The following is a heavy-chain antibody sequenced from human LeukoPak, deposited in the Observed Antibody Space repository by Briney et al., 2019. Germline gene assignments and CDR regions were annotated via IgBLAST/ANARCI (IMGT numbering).Heavy chain of an antibody. V-gene: IGHV1-69*13. CDR3: ARDPAPSYDFWSGYRYNWFDP. CDR1: GGTFSSYA. Sequence: SVKVSCKASGGTFSSYAISWVRQAPGQGLEWMGGIIPIFGTANYAQKFQGRGTITAEESTSTAYMELSSLRSEDTAVYYCARDPAPSYDFWSGYRYNWFDPWGQGTLVTVSS. D-gene: IGHD3-3*01. CDR2: IIPIFGTA. J-gene: IGHJ5*02.